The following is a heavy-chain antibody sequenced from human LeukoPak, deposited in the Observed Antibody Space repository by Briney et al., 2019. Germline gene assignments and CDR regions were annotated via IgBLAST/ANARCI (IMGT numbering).Heavy chain of an antibody. CDR1: GFTVSSNY. CDR2: IYSGGST. D-gene: IGHD7-27*01. J-gene: IGHJ4*02. CDR3: ARVNWEAFDY. Sequence: PGGSLRLSCAASGFTVSSNYMSWVRQAPGKGLEWVSAIYSGGSTYYADSVKGRFTISRDNSKNTLYLQMNSLRAEDTAVYYCARVNWEAFDYWGQGTLVTVSS. V-gene: IGHV3-66*02.